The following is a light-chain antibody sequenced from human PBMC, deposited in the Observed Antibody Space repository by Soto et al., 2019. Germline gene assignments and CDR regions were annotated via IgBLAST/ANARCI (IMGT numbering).Light chain of an antibody. CDR2: GAS. J-gene: IGKJ5*01. CDR1: QSVSSSY. V-gene: IGKV3-20*01. Sequence: EIELTQSPGTLSLSPGERATLSCRASQSVSSSYLAWYQQKPGQPPRLLIYGASSRDTGIPERFSGSGSGTDFTLTISSLEPEDFAVFYCQHYDSLPITFGQGTQLETK. CDR3: QHYDSLPIT.